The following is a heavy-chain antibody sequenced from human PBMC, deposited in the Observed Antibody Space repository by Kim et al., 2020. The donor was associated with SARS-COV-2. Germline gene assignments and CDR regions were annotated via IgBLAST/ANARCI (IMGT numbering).Heavy chain of an antibody. J-gene: IGHJ6*02. CDR3: ARDGSAFYYYYGMDV. V-gene: IGHV4-59*13. Sequence: SETLSLTCTVSGGSISSYYWSWIRQPPGKGLEWIGYIYYSGSTNYNASLKSRVTISVDTSKNQFSLKLSSVTAADTAVYYCARDGSAFYYYYGMDVWGQGTTVTVSS. CDR2: IYYSGST. CDR1: GGSISSYY.